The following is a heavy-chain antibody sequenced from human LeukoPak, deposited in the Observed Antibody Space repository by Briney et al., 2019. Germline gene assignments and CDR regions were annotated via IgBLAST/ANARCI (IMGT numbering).Heavy chain of an antibody. V-gene: IGHV3-30*02. J-gene: IGHJ5*02. CDR2: IRYDGSNK. CDR1: GFTFSSYG. D-gene: IGHD6-13*01. Sequence: GGSLRLSCAASGFTFSSYGMHWVRQAPGKGLEWVAFIRYDGSNKYYADSVKGRFTISRDNSKNTLYLQMNGLRAEDTAVYYCAKDKQQLSNWFDPWGQGTLVTVSS. CDR3: AKDKQQLSNWFDP.